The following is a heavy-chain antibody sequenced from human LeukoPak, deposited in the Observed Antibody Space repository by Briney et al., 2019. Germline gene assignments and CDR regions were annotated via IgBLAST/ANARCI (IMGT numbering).Heavy chain of an antibody. CDR1: GYTFTGYY. CDR2: INPNSGGT. CDR3: ARGSKAGVFGVVSAIDY. J-gene: IGHJ4*02. Sequence: GASVKVSCKASGYTFTGYYMHWVRQAPGQGLEWMGWINPNSGGTNCAQKFQGRVTMTRDTSISTAYMELSRLRSDDTAVYYCARGSKAGVFGVVSAIDYWGQGTLVTVSS. D-gene: IGHD3-3*01. V-gene: IGHV1-2*02.